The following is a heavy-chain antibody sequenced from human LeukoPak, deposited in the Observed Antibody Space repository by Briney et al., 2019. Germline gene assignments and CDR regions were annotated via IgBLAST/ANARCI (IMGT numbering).Heavy chain of an antibody. CDR3: ARGCSGGSCPVDY. D-gene: IGHD2-15*01. J-gene: IGHJ4*02. CDR2: IYYSGST. CDR1: GGSISSYY. V-gene: IGHV4-59*01. Sequence: TSSETLSLTCTVSGGSISSYYWSWIRQPPGKGLKWIGYIYYSGSTNYNPSLKSRVTISVDTSKNQFSLKLSSVTAADTAVYYCARGCSGGSCPVDYWGQGTLVTVSS.